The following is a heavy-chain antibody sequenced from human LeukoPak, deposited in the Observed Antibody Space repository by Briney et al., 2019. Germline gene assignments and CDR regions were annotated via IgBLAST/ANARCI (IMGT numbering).Heavy chain of an antibody. V-gene: IGHV3-53*01. CDR2: IYGGGTT. Sequence: GGSLRLSCAASGFTVSSNYMSWVRQAPGKGLEWVSVIYGGGTTYYADSVKGRFTISRDNSKNTLYLQMNSLRADDTAVYYCARRAGEYSHPYDYWGQGTLVTVSS. J-gene: IGHJ4*02. CDR1: GFTVSSNY. CDR3: ARRAGEYSHPYDY. D-gene: IGHD4-17*01.